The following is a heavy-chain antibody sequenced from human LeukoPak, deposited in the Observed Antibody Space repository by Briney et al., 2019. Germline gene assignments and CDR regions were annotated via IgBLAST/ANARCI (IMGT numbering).Heavy chain of an antibody. D-gene: IGHD6-6*01. Sequence: SVKVSCKASGGTFSSYAISWVRQAPGQGLEWMGGIIPIFGTANYAQKFQGRVTITTDESTSTAYMELSSLRAEDTAVYYCAKDPGQLVSAFDIWGQGTMVTVSS. CDR2: IIPIFGTA. J-gene: IGHJ3*02. CDR3: AKDPGQLVSAFDI. CDR1: GGTFSSYA. V-gene: IGHV1-69*05.